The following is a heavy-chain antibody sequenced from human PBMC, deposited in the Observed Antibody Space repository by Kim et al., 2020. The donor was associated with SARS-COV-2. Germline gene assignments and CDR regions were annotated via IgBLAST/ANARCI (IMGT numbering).Heavy chain of an antibody. CDR3: AKDRGYSGYDLIDY. CDR2: ISWNSGSI. D-gene: IGHD5-12*01. CDR1: GFTFDDYA. J-gene: IGHJ4*02. V-gene: IGHV3-9*01. Sequence: GGSLRLSCAASGFTFDDYAMHWVRQAPGKGLEWVSGISWNSGSIGYADSVKGRFTISRDNAKNSLYLQMNSLRAEDTALYYCAKDRGYSGYDLIDYWGQGTLVTVSS.